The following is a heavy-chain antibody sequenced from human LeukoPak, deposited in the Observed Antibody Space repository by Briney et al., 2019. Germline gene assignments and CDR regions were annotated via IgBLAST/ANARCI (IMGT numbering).Heavy chain of an antibody. J-gene: IGHJ6*02. CDR2: ISYDGSNK. V-gene: IGHV3-30*04. CDR1: GLTVNRYA. D-gene: IGHD5-12*01. CDR3: ARGGTEIYYYHYGMDV. Sequence: GGSLRLSCAASGLTVNRYAMHWVRQAPGKGLEWVAVISYDGSNKYYAGSVKGRFTISRDNSKNTLYLQMNSLRVEDTAVYFCARGGTEIYYYHYGMDVWGQGTTVTVSS.